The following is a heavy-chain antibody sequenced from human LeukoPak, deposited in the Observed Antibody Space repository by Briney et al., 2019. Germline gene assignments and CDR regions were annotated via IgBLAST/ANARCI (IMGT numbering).Heavy chain of an antibody. CDR3: AREENYYDSSGYYADAFDI. J-gene: IGHJ3*02. CDR2: IYYSGST. V-gene: IGHV4-61*01. Sequence: SETLSLTCTVSGGSVSSGSYYWSWIRQPPGKGLEWIGYIYYSGSTNYNPSLKSRVTISVDTSKNQFSLKLSSVTAADTAVYYCAREENYYDSSGYYADAFDIWGQGTMVTVSS. D-gene: IGHD3-22*01. CDR1: GGSVSSGSYY.